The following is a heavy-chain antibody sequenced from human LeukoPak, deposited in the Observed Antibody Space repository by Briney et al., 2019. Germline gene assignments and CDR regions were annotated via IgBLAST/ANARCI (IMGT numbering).Heavy chain of an antibody. CDR2: VYYSGSTSVTT. J-gene: IGHJ4*02. V-gene: IGHV4-39*01. CDR3: ARHGGRYNWSPSD. CDR1: GGSISSSVYY. D-gene: IGHD1-20*01. Sequence: PSETLFLTCTVSGGSISSSVYYWGWIRQPPGKGLEWIGSVYYSGSTSVTTYYNTSLESRVTISVDTSQSQFSLKLSSVTAADTAVYYCARHGGRYNWSPSDWGQGTLVTVSS.